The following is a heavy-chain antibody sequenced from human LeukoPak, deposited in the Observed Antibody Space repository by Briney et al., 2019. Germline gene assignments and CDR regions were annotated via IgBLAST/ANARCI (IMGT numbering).Heavy chain of an antibody. CDR3: VTDRYSDSRGPSKQYYDY. J-gene: IGHJ4*02. V-gene: IGHV3-7*01. Sequence: GGSLRLSCAASGFTFDSYWMSWVRQAPGKGPEWVANIREDASKELYVDSVKGRFTISRDNAKNSLYLQMNNLRAEDTAVYYCVTDRYSDSRGPSKQYYDYWGQGTLVTVSS. CDR1: GFTFDSYW. CDR2: IREDASKE. D-gene: IGHD3-22*01.